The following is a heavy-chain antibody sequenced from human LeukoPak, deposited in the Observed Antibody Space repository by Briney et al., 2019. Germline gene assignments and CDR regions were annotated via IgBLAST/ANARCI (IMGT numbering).Heavy chain of an antibody. CDR1: GGSFCSDDYY. CDR3: ARYCYYDSSGYYAYYFDY. D-gene: IGHD3-22*01. Sequence: PSEPLSLTCTLSGGSFCSDDYYWRWIRQHPGEGLGWLVYIYYRESLYYNPSLKSRLPISVYTSKNQFSLKQSSVTAADTAVYYCARYCYYDSSGYYAYYFDYWGQGTLVTVSS. V-gene: IGHV4-31*03. CDR2: IYYRESL. J-gene: IGHJ4*02.